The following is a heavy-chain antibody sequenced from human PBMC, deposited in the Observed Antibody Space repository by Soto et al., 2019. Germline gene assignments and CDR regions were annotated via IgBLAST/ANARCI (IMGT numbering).Heavy chain of an antibody. CDR1: GYTFSSNW. CDR2: IYPGDSET. J-gene: IGHJ4*02. CDR3: ARFLDSWGDPHYFEP. V-gene: IGHV5-51*01. D-gene: IGHD3-16*01. Sequence: GESLKISCQTSGYTFSSNWIGWVRQRPGKGLEWMGIIYPGDSETRYNPSLQGRVTISAGMSFNTVYLQWSSLQASDTAMYYCARFLDSWGDPHYFEPCGQGT.